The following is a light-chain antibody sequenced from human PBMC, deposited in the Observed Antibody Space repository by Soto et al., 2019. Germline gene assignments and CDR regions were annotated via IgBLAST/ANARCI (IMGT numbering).Light chain of an antibody. CDR1: QSISTY. CDR2: AAS. Sequence: DIQMTQSPSSLSASVGDRVTITCRASQSISTYLNWYQQKPGKAPELLIYAASSLQSGVPSRFSGSGSGTYFTLTISSLQPEDFANYYCRQSHRTPFTVGPGTKGHIK. J-gene: IGKJ3*01. V-gene: IGKV1-39*01. CDR3: RQSHRTPFT.